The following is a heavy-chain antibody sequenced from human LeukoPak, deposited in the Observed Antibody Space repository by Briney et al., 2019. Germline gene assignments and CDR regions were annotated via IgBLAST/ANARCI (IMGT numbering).Heavy chain of an antibody. J-gene: IGHJ3*02. CDR1: GGTISSSY. V-gene: IGHV4-59*03. D-gene: IGHD6-19*01. CDR2: VFYTGST. Sequence: SETLSLTCTVPGGTISSSYRRWIRQPPGKGLEWIGYVFYTGSTDYNPSLKSRVTISVDTSKNQFPLKVNSVTAAEPAVYYCDLASHNRAWYVSDIWGQGTVVTVSA. CDR3: DLASHNRAWYVSDI.